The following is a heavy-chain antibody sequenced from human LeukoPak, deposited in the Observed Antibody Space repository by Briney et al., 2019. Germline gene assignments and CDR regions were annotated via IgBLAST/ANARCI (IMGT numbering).Heavy chain of an antibody. V-gene: IGHV1-8*01. D-gene: IGHD2-15*01. Sequence: ASVKVSCKASGYTFTSYDINWVRQATGQGLDWMGWMNPNSGNTGYAQNFQGRVTMTRNTSISTAYMELSSLRSEDTAVYYCARAGYCSGGSCYRVYYLDYWGQGTLVTLFS. CDR1: GYTFTSYD. CDR3: ARAGYCSGGSCYRVYYLDY. J-gene: IGHJ4*02. CDR2: MNPNSGNT.